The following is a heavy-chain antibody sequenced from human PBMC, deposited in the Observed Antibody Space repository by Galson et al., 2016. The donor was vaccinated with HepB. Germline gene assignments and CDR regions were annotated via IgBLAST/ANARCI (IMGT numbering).Heavy chain of an antibody. V-gene: IGHV4-39*01. CDR1: GGSVTSSTYY. Sequence: SETLSLTCTVSGGSVTSSTYYWGWIRQPPGKGLEWIGTIYYSGSTHYNPSLKSRVHISVETSKNQFPLRLRSVTAADTAVYYCARFYDFWSGYLTRTPHYNGMDVWGQGTTVIVSS. J-gene: IGHJ6*02. CDR3: ARFYDFWSGYLTRTPHYNGMDV. CDR2: IYYSGST. D-gene: IGHD3-3*01.